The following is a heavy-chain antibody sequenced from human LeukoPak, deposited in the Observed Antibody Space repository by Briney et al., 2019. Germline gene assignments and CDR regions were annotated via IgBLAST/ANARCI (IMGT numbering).Heavy chain of an antibody. Sequence: ASVKVSCKASGYTFTSYAMHWVRQALGQRLEWMGWINAGNGNTKYSQKFQGRVTITRDTSASTAYMELSSLRSEDTAVYYCARVRCSSTSCYPPRPSAYGMDVWGQGTTVTVSS. CDR3: ARVRCSSTSCYPPRPSAYGMDV. J-gene: IGHJ6*02. CDR2: INAGNGNT. CDR1: GYTFTSYA. V-gene: IGHV1-3*01. D-gene: IGHD2-2*01.